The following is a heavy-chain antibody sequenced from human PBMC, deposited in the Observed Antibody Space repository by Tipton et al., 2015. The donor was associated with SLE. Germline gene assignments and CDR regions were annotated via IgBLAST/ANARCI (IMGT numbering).Heavy chain of an antibody. V-gene: IGHV4-39*07. CDR3: ARTMGSAVAGPIDY. J-gene: IGHJ4*02. Sequence: GSLRLSCTVSGGSISGGSSHWGWIRQPPGKGLEWIGSLFYTGSTYYNPSLKSRVTISVDTSNDSFSLRLTSVTAADTAVYYCARTMGSAVAGPIDYWGQGTLVTVSS. CDR1: GGSISGGSSH. D-gene: IGHD6-19*01. CDR2: LFYTGST.